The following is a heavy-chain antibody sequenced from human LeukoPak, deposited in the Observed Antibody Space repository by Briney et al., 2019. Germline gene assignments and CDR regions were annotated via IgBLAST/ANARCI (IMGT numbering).Heavy chain of an antibody. J-gene: IGHJ5*02. V-gene: IGHV4-61*08. CDR1: GGSISSGDYY. D-gene: IGHD2-15*01. CDR2: IYYSGST. CDR3: ARHIKSGGSDWFDP. Sequence: SETLSLTCTVSGGSISSGDYYWSWIRQPPGKGLEWIGYIYYSGSTNYNPSLKSRVTISVDTSKNQFSLKLSSVTAADTAVYYCARHIKSGGSDWFDPWGQGTLVTVSS.